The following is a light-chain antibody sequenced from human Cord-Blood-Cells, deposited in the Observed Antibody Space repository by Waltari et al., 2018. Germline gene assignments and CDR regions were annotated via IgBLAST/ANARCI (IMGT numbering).Light chain of an antibody. CDR1: HRVSSY. CDR2: DAS. CDR3: QQRNNWPLT. Sequence: ETVLTQSPATLSLSPGDRATFPCWASHRVSSYLAWYKQKPGQAPRLLIYDASIRHTGIPARLSGSGSGTEFTLTISSLEPEDFAVDYCQQRNNWPLTFGGGTKVEIK. V-gene: IGKV3-11*01. J-gene: IGKJ4*01.